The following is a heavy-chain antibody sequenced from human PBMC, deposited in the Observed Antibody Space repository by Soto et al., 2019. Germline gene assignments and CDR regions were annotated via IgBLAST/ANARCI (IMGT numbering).Heavy chain of an antibody. J-gene: IGHJ5*02. CDR2: IYSSGTT. Sequence: TSETLSHTCTISGGSIISGDYYWTWIRQFPGKGLEWIAYIYSSGTTHYNPSLKSRATISLDTSNNQFSLEVKSATAADTAVYYCARMGLHLGELSRNWFDPWGQGSLVTVSS. V-gene: IGHV4-31*03. D-gene: IGHD3-16*02. CDR1: GGSIISGDYY. CDR3: ARMGLHLGELSRNWFDP.